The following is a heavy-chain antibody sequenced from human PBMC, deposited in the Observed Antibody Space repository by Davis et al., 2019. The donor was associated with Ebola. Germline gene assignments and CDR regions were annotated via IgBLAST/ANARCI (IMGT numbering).Heavy chain of an antibody. CDR1: GYAFSNYG. J-gene: IGHJ4*02. CDR2: ISSHSGHT. CDR3: AREPQPLGGSCYSLGCYFDF. Sequence: ASVKVSCKASGYAFSNYGLNWVRQAPGQGLEWVGWISSHSGHTNYAQKFQGRVTMTRDTSTSTAYMELRTLGSDDMAVYYCAREPQPLGGSCYSLGCYFDFWGQGTLVTVSS. V-gene: IGHV1-18*03. D-gene: IGHD2-15*01.